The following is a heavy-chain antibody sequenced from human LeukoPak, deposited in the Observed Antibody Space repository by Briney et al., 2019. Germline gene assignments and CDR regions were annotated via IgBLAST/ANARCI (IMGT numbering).Heavy chain of an antibody. CDR1: GFTFSSYT. D-gene: IGHD1-26*01. CDR2: ISDDGNNA. V-gene: IGHV3-30-3*01. Sequence: GRSLRLSCAASGFTFSSYTMHWVRQAPGKGLEWVAAISDDGNNAYYSDSAKGRLTISRDNSNNTLYLQMNSLRAEDTAVYFCAKQSNNHYYQKASDYWGQGTLVTVSS. CDR3: AKQSNNHYYQKASDY. J-gene: IGHJ4*02.